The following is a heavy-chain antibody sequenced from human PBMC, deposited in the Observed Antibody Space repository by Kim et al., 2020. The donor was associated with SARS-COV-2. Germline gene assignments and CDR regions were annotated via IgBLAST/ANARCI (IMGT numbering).Heavy chain of an antibody. CDR1: GDRVSNTSGA. J-gene: IGHJ3*02. V-gene: IGHV6-1*01. Sequence: SQTLSLTCAISGDRVSNTSGAWNWIRQSPSRGLEWLGRTYFRSKWYNDYAVSVKSRITINPDTSKNQFSLQLNSMTPEDTAVYYCARDLGYHDFWSGYQGGAFDIWGQGTTVTVSS. D-gene: IGHD3-3*01. CDR3: ARDLGYHDFWSGYQGGAFDI. CDR2: TYFRSKWYN.